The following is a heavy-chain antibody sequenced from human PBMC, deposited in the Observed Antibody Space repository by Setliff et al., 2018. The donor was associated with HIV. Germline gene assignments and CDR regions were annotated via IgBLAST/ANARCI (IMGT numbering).Heavy chain of an antibody. CDR3: ARHFPSISLFFGDPGPFDR. Sequence: SETLSLTCTVSGGSISSSSYYWGWIRQPPGKVLEWIGSIFNDGRTYYNPSLKSRVTIPMDTSTNQFSLKLTSVTAADTAVYFCARHFPSISLFFGDPGPFDRWGQGALVTVSS. J-gene: IGHJ4*02. CDR1: GGSISSSSYY. V-gene: IGHV4-39*01. CDR2: IFNDGRT. D-gene: IGHD3-10*01.